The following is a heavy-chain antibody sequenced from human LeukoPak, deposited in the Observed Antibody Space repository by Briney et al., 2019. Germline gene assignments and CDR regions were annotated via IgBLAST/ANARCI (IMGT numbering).Heavy chain of an antibody. D-gene: IGHD3-10*01. CDR1: GGSISSGGYS. V-gene: IGHV4-30-2*01. Sequence: SGTLSLTCAVSGGSISSGGYSWSWIRQPPGEGLEWIGYIYHSGSTYYNPSLKSRVTISVDRSKNQFSLKLSSVTAADTAVYYCARARITMVRGVAADWFDPWGQGTLVTVSS. J-gene: IGHJ5*02. CDR3: ARARITMVRGVAADWFDP. CDR2: IYHSGST.